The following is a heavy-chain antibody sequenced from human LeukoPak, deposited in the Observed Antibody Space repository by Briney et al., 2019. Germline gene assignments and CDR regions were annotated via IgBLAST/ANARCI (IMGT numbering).Heavy chain of an antibody. J-gene: IGHJ6*02. Sequence: GRSLRLSCAASGFTFSSYGMHWVRQAPGKGLEWVAVISYDGSNKYYADSVKGRFTISRDNSKNTLYLQMNSLRAEDTAVYYCAKDGVVDSLHYYYGMDVWGQGTTVTVSS. CDR1: GFTFSSYG. V-gene: IGHV3-30*18. CDR2: ISYDGSNK. D-gene: IGHD3-16*01. CDR3: AKDGVVDSLHYYYGMDV.